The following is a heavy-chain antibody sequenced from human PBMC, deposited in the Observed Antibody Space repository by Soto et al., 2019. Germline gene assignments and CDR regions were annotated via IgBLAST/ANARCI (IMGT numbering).Heavy chain of an antibody. V-gene: IGHV4-59*01. CDR2: IYYTGSA. J-gene: IGHJ6*03. CDR1: GGSITSYS. Sequence: QVQLEESGPGLVKPSETLSLTCTVPGGSITSYSLSWLRQPPGKGLEWFGYIYYTGSAKYNPPLKSRVTTSIDTSRNQFSLVVSSVTAADTAVYYCATAGRVATTLGYIDVWGKGTTVTVTS. D-gene: IGHD1-7*01. CDR3: ATAGRVATTLGYIDV.